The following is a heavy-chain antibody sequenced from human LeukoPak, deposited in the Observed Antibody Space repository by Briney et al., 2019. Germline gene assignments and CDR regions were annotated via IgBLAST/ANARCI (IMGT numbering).Heavy chain of an antibody. J-gene: IGHJ4*02. Sequence: PSETLSLTCAVSGGSISSSNWWSWVRQPPGKGLEWIGEIYHNGSTNYNPSLKSRVTVSVDKSKNQFSLKLSSVTAADTAVYYCASRGGGLFATSPFVYWGQGTLVTVSS. CDR2: IYHNGST. CDR1: GGSISSSNW. V-gene: IGHV4-4*02. CDR3: ASRGGGLFATSPFVY. D-gene: IGHD2-15*01.